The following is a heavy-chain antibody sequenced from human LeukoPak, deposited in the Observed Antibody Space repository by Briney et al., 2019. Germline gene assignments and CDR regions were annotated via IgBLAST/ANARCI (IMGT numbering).Heavy chain of an antibody. CDR3: VRGRGHITMVRGAPPNYFDY. CDR1: GGSFSGYY. J-gene: IGHJ4*02. Sequence: SETLSLTCAVYGGSFSGYYWSWIRQPPGKGLEWIGEINHSGSTNYNPSLKSRVTISVDTSKNQFSLKLSSVTAADTAVYYCVRGRGHITMVRGAPPNYFDYWGQGTLVTVSS. V-gene: IGHV4-34*01. CDR2: INHSGST. D-gene: IGHD3-10*01.